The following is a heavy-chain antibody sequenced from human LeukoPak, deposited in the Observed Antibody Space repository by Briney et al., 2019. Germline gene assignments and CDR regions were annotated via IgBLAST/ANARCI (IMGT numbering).Heavy chain of an antibody. CDR1: GGTFSSYA. J-gene: IGHJ4*02. CDR3: ARDRRGYCSSTSCQTLDY. V-gene: IGHV1-18*01. CDR2: ISAYNGNT. D-gene: IGHD2-2*01. Sequence: ASVKVSCKASGGTFSSYAISWVRQAPGQGLEWMGWISAYNGNTNYAQKLQGRVTMTTDTSTSTAYMELRSLRSDDTAVYYCARDRRGYCSSTSCQTLDYWGQGTLVTVSS.